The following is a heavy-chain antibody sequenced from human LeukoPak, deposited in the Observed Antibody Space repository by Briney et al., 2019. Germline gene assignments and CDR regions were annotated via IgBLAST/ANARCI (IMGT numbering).Heavy chain of an antibody. V-gene: IGHV1-2*06. CDR2: INPNSGGT. Sequence: ASVKVSCKASGYTFTGYYMYWVRQAPGQGLEWMGRINPNSGGTNYAQKFQGRVTMTRDTSISTAYMELSRLRSDDTAVYYCARSPTYYYDSSGYNYWGQGTLVTVSS. CDR1: GYTFTGYY. J-gene: IGHJ4*02. CDR3: ARSPTYYYDSSGYNY. D-gene: IGHD3-22*01.